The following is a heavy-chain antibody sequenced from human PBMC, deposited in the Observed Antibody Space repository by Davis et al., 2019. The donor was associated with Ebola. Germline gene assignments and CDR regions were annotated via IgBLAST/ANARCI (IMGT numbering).Heavy chain of an antibody. V-gene: IGHV3-21*04. Sequence: PGGSLRLSCAASGFTFSSYSMNWVRQAPGKGLEWVSSISSSSSYIYYADSVKGRFTITRDNSKNTQYLQMNSLRAEDTAVYYCAKAPDNYLLDYWGQGTLVTVSS. CDR3: AKAPDNYLLDY. D-gene: IGHD4-11*01. CDR1: GFTFSSYS. CDR2: ISSSSSYI. J-gene: IGHJ4*02.